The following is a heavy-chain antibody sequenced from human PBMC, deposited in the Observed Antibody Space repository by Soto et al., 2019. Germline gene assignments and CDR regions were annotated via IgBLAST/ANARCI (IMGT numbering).Heavy chain of an antibody. V-gene: IGHV3-11*01. J-gene: IGHJ6*02. Sequence: GGSLSLSCAASAFTFSDYYMSWIRHAPGKGLEWVSYICSSCSTIYYADSVKGRFTISRDNAKNSLYLQMNSLRAEDTAVYYCARGGDYDGWSPYYYYGMDVWGQGTTVTVSS. CDR3: ARGGDYDGWSPYYYYGMDV. CDR2: ICSSCSTI. D-gene: IGHD3-3*01. CDR1: AFTFSDYY.